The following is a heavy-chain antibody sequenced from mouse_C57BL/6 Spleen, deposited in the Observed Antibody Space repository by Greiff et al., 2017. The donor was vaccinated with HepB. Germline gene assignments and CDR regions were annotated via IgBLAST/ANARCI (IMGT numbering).Heavy chain of an antibody. Sequence: VQLQQSGAELVRPGASVKLSCTASGFNIKDDYMHWVKQRPEQGLEWIGWIDPENGDTEYASKFQGKATITADTSSNTAYLQLSSLTSEDTAVYYCTKDYLFDYWGQGTTLTVSS. J-gene: IGHJ2*01. V-gene: IGHV14-4*01. CDR2: IDPENGDT. CDR1: GFNIKDDY. D-gene: IGHD2-4*01. CDR3: TKDYLFDY.